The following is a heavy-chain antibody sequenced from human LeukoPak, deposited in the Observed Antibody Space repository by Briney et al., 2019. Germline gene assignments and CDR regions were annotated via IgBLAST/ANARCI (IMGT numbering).Heavy chain of an antibody. Sequence: GGCLRLSCAASGFTFSSYSMNWVRQAPGKGLEWVSSISSSSSYIYYADSVKGRFTISRDNAKNSLYLQMNSLRAEDTAVYYCARDLSCSSTSCYFHFDYWGQGTLVTVSS. CDR3: ARDLSCSSTSCYFHFDY. V-gene: IGHV3-21*01. D-gene: IGHD2-2*01. CDR1: GFTFSSYS. CDR2: ISSSSSYI. J-gene: IGHJ4*02.